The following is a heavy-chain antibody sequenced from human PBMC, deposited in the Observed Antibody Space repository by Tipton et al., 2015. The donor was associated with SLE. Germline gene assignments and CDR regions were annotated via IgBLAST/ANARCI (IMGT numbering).Heavy chain of an antibody. V-gene: IGHV3-7*01. CDR1: GFTFSSFW. Sequence: SLRLSCAPSGFTFSSFWMTWVRQAPGKGLEWVASIKQDGTEKNYVDSVKGRFTISRDNAKTSLYLQMNSLRVEDTAVYYCARGGYCSNGVCYTGSVFDSWVQGTLVTVSS. D-gene: IGHD2-8*01. CDR3: ARGGYCSNGVCYTGSVFDS. CDR2: IKQDGTEK. J-gene: IGHJ4*02.